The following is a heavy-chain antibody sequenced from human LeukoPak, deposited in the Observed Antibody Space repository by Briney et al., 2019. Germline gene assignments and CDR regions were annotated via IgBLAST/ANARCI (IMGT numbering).Heavy chain of an antibody. V-gene: IGHV4-34*01. CDR3: ARGRSLAYCGGDCYSDDYYFDY. D-gene: IGHD2-21*02. CDR2: INHSGST. J-gene: IGHJ4*02. CDR1: GGSFSGYY. Sequence: SETLSLTCAVYGGSFSGYYWSWIRQPPGKGLEWIGEINHSGSTNYNLSLKSRVTISVDTSKNQFSLKLSSVTAADTAVYYCARGRSLAYCGGDCYSDDYYFDYWGQGTLVTVSS.